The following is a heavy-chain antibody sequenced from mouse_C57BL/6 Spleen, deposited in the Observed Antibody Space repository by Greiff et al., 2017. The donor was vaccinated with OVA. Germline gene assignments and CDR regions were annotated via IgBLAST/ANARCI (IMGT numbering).Heavy chain of an antibody. Sequence: QVQLQQSGPELVKPGASVKISCKASGYAFSSSWMNWVKQRPGKGLEWIGRIYPGDGDTNYNGKFKGKATLTADKSSSTAYMQLSSLTSEDSAVYFCARWDIYDPFDYWGQGTTLTVSS. J-gene: IGHJ2*01. CDR1: GYAFSSSW. D-gene: IGHD1-3*01. V-gene: IGHV1-82*01. CDR2: IYPGDGDT. CDR3: ARWDIYDPFDY.